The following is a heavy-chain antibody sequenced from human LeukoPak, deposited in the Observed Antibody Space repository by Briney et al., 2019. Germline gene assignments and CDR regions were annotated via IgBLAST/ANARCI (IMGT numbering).Heavy chain of an antibody. V-gene: IGHV3-7*03. CDR2: IKQDGSEK. J-gene: IGHJ4*02. CDR1: GFTFSSYW. CDR3: ARVSPQIAVAGHVDY. D-gene: IGHD6-19*01. Sequence: GGSLRLSCAASGFTFSSYWMSWVRQAPGKGLEWVANIKQDGSEKYYVDSVKGRFTISRDNAKNSLYLQMNSLRAEDTAVYYCARVSPQIAVAGHVDYWGQGTLVTVSS.